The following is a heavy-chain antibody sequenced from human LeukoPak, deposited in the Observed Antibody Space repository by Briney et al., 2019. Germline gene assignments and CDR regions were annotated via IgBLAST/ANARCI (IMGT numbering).Heavy chain of an antibody. CDR3: ARDGIYYETQGVDWFDP. J-gene: IGHJ5*02. CDR1: GGTFSSYA. Sequence: ASVKVSCKASGGTFSSYAISWVRQAPGQGLEWMGGIIPIFGTANYAQKFQGRVTITADESTSTAYMELSSLRSEDTAVYYCARDGIYYETQGVDWFDPWGQGTLVTVSS. V-gene: IGHV1-69*13. CDR2: IIPIFGTA. D-gene: IGHD3-22*01.